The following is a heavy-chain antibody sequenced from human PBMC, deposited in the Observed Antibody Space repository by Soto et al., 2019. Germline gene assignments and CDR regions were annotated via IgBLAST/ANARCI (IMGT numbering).Heavy chain of an antibody. V-gene: IGHV1-69*01. CDR3: ASRERVDAFDI. J-gene: IGHJ3*02. CDR1: GGTFSCYA. Sequence: QVQLVQSGAEVKKPGSSVKVSCKASGGTFSCYAISWVRQAPGQGLEWMGGIIPILGSANYAQKFQDRVTITADESTTTTYMELSSLRSEDAAVYYCASRERVDAFDIWGQGTMVTVSS. D-gene: IGHD1-26*01. CDR2: IIPILGSA.